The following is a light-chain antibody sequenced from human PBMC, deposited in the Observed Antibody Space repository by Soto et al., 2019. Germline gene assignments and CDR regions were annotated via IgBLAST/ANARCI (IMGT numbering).Light chain of an antibody. Sequence: QSLLTQPPSASGTPGQRVTISCSGSSSKIGSNYVYSYQQLPGTAPKLLIYRNNQRPSGVPDRFSGSKSGTSATLAISGLRSEDEADYYCAAWDDSLKGVFGGGTKLTVL. J-gene: IGLJ2*01. CDR1: SSKIGSNY. V-gene: IGLV1-47*01. CDR2: RNN. CDR3: AAWDDSLKGV.